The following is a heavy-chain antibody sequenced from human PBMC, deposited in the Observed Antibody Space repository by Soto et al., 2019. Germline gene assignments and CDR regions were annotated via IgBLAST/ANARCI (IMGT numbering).Heavy chain of an antibody. Sequence: QLQLQESGPGLVKPSETLSLTCSVSDDSINADNYYWGWIRQPPGKGLEWVGHVYFRGHSYYNPSLQRRLTISVDTSKRQVSLNLTSVTAADTAVYFCSRLVRSLEWLATDAFDVWGQGRLVTVSA. D-gene: IGHD3-3*01. CDR3: SRLVRSLEWLATDAFDV. V-gene: IGHV4-39*01. CDR1: DDSINADNYY. CDR2: VYFRGHS. J-gene: IGHJ3*01.